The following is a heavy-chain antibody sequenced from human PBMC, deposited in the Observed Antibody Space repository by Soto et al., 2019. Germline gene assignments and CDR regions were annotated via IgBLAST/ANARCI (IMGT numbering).Heavy chain of an antibody. CDR1: GGTFSSYA. Sequence: ASVKVSCKASGGTFSSYAISWVRQAPGKGLDWMGRINAIFGTANYTKKLHDRVTTPEEESTSMAYMEMSRLSSEEKAVYSCGTGGEQVVPAPFDYWGQGTMVTVSS. J-gene: IGHJ4*02. V-gene: IGHV1-69*13. CDR3: GTGGEQVVPAPFDY. D-gene: IGHD6-6*01. CDR2: INAIFGTA.